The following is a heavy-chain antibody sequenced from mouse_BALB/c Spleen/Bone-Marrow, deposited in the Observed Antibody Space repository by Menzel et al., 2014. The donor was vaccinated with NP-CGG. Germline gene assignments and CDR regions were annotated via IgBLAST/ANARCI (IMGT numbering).Heavy chain of an antibody. CDR3: ALYYRYDYFDC. J-gene: IGHJ2*01. CDR2: INPSTTYS. V-gene: IGHV1-7*01. Sequence: QVQLKQSGAELAKPGASVKMSCKASGYTFTSYWMHWVKQRPGQGLEWIGYINPSTTYSAYNQKFKDKATLTADKSSSTAYMQLSSLTSEDSAVYYCALYYRYDYFDCWGQGTTLTVSS. D-gene: IGHD2-14*01. CDR1: GYTFTSYW.